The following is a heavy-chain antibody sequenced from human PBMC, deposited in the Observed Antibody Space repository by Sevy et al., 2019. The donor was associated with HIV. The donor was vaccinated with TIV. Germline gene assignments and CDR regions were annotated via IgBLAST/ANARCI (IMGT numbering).Heavy chain of an antibody. Sequence: GGSLRLSCAASGFTFSDYYMSWIRQAPGKGLEWVSYISSNSSYTKYADSVKGRFTISRDNAKNSLYLQMNSLRAEDTAVYYCAYSDTAMALPDYWGQGTLVTVSS. D-gene: IGHD5-18*01. CDR2: ISSNSSYT. V-gene: IGHV3-11*06. CDR3: AYSDTAMALPDY. J-gene: IGHJ4*02. CDR1: GFTFSDYY.